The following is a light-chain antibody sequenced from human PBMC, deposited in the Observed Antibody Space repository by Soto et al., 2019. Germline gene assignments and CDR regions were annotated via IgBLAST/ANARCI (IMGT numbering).Light chain of an antibody. V-gene: IGKV3-15*01. CDR3: HQYNNWLWT. CDR2: GAS. J-gene: IGKJ1*01. Sequence: EIVMTQSPGTLSVSPGERVTLSCRASQSVSSDLAWYSQRPGQAPRLLIYGASTRATGIPARFSGSGSGTEFTLTISGLQSEDFAVYFRHQYNNWLWTFGQGTRVEIK. CDR1: QSVSSD.